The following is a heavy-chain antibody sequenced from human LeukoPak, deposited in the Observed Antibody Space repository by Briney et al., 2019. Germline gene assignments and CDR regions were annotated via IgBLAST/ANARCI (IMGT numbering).Heavy chain of an antibody. CDR3: ARAQYYDILTHSNWFDP. J-gene: IGHJ5*02. Sequence: SQTLSLTCTVSGGFIRSGGYYWNWIRQFPGKGLQWIVYIYYGGTTYYNPSLESRVSISVDTSKNQFSLKLTSVTAADTAIHYCARAQYYDILTHSNWFDPWGQGTLVSVSS. CDR2: IYYGGTT. CDR1: GGFIRSGGYY. V-gene: IGHV4-31*03. D-gene: IGHD3-9*01.